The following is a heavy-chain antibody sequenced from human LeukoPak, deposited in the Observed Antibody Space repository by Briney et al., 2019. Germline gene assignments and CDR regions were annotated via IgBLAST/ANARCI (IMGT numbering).Heavy chain of an antibody. Sequence: GGSLRLSCAASGFTFSRYAMAWVRRAPGKGLEWVSTIGDSGDKSCYPDSVKGRFTISRDLSKDTLFLEMHNLRAEDTAVYYCAKGRALWTYDFDSWGQGTLVTVSS. V-gene: IGHV3-23*01. D-gene: IGHD3/OR15-3a*01. CDR2: IGDSGDKS. CDR1: GFTFSRYA. J-gene: IGHJ4*02. CDR3: AKGRALWTYDFDS.